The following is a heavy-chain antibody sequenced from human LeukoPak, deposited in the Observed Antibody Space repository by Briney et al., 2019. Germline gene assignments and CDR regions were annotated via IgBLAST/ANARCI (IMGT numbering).Heavy chain of an antibody. Sequence: PGGSLRLSCAASGFPFSSYWMHWVSQAPGKGLVWVSRITTDGSSTTYADSVRGRFTISRDNAKNTLYLQMNSLRAEDTAVYYCARTVSAYFFDYWGQGTLVTVSS. CDR1: GFPFSSYW. J-gene: IGHJ4*02. CDR2: ITTDGSST. D-gene: IGHD3-9*01. V-gene: IGHV3-74*01. CDR3: ARTVSAYFFDY.